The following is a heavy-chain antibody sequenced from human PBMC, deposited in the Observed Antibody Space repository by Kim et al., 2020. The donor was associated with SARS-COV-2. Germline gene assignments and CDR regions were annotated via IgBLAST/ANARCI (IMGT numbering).Heavy chain of an antibody. CDR3: TRARYFDWFPVDY. V-gene: IGHV3-49*04. CDR1: GFTFGDYA. D-gene: IGHD3-9*01. CDR2: IRSKAYGGTT. Sequence: GGSLRLSCTASGFTFGDYAMSWVRQAPGKGLEWVGFIRSKAYGGTTEYAASVKGRFTISRDDSKSIAYLQMNSLKTEDTAVYYCTRARYFDWFPVDYWGQGTLVTVSS. J-gene: IGHJ4*02.